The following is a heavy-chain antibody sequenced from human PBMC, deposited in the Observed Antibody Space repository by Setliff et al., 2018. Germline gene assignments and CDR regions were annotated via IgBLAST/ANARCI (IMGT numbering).Heavy chain of an antibody. CDR1: GYTFTSYG. V-gene: IGHV1-18*01. CDR2: ISAYNGNT. D-gene: IGHD3-3*02. Sequence: ASVKVSCKASGYTFTSYGISWVRQAPGQGLEWMGWISAYNGNTNYAQKLQGRVTMTTDTSTSTAYMELRSLRSDDTAVYYCARGRIPRIFGVALNWFDPWGQGTLVTVSS. CDR3: ARGRIPRIFGVALNWFDP. J-gene: IGHJ5*02.